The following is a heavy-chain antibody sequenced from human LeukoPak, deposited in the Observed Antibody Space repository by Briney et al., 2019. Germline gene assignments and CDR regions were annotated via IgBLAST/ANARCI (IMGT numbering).Heavy chain of an antibody. Sequence: ASVNVSFTASGYIFTIYAIHWVRQVPGQRLEWMGWINAGNGNTKYSQKIQGRVTITRDTSATTAYVEVSSLRSEDTAVYYCARGIEATSGWYVIDYWGQGTLVTVSS. V-gene: IGHV1-3*01. CDR1: GYIFTIYA. D-gene: IGHD6-19*01. CDR3: ARGIEATSGWYVIDY. CDR2: INAGNGNT. J-gene: IGHJ4*02.